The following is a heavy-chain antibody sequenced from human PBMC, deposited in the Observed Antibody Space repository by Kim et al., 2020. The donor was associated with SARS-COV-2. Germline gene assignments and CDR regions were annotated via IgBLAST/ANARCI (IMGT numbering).Heavy chain of an antibody. Sequence: ASVKVSCKASGYTFTSYGISWVRQAPGQGLEWMGWISAYNGNTNYAQKLQGRVTMTTDTSTSTAYMELRSLRSDDTAVYYCARGPRGIVGATGFNWFDPWGQGTLVTVSS. CDR2: ISAYNGNT. V-gene: IGHV1-18*01. J-gene: IGHJ5*02. CDR3: ARGPRGIVGATGFNWFDP. D-gene: IGHD1-26*01. CDR1: GYTFTSYG.